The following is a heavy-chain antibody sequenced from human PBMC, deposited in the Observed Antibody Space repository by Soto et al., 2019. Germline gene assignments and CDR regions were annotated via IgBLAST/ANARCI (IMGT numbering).Heavy chain of an antibody. V-gene: IGHV3-33*01. CDR3: ARDKAVSYYYYGMDV. CDR2: IWYDGSNK. J-gene: IGHJ6*02. Sequence: GGSLRLSCAASGFTFSSYGMHWVRQAPGKGLEWVAVIWYDGSNKYYADSVKGRFTISRDNSKNTLYLQMNSLRAEDTAVYYCARDKAVSYYYYGMDVWGQGTTATVSS. CDR1: GFTFSSYG.